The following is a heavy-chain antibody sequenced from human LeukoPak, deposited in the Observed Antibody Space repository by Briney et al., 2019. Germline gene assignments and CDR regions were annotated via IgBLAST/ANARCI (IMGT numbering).Heavy chain of an antibody. Sequence: GASVKVSCKASGYTFTSYAMNWVRQAPGQGLEWMGWINTNTGNPTYAQGFTGRFVFSLDTSVSTAYLQISSLKAEDTAVYYCARVTVGSSWFVFREWNNWFDPWGQGTLVTVSS. CDR1: GYTFTSYA. CDR2: INTNTGNP. J-gene: IGHJ5*02. V-gene: IGHV7-4-1*02. CDR3: ARVTVGSSWFVFREWNNWFDP. D-gene: IGHD6-13*01.